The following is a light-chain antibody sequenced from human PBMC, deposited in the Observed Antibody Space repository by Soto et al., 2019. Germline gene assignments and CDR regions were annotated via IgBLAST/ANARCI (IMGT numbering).Light chain of an antibody. CDR3: QQYNNWPRP. J-gene: IGKJ1*01. V-gene: IGKV3D-15*01. CDR2: ATS. Sequence: EIVVTQSPATLSLSPGERATLSCRASQSVASTYLAWYQQKPDQSPRLLIYATSTRAASIPDRFSGSGSGTEFTLTISSLQSEDFAAYYCQQYNNWPRPFGQGTKVDIK. CDR1: QSVASTY.